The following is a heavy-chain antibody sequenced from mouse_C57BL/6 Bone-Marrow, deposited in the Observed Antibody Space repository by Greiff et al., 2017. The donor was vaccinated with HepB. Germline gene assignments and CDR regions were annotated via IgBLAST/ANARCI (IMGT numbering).Heavy chain of an antibody. CDR2: IYPGDGDT. CDR1: GYAFSSYW. CDR3: ARYGGSKRAMDY. Sequence: QVQLQQSGAELVKPGASVKISCKASGYAFSSYWMNWVKQRPGKGLEWIGQIYPGDGDTNYNGKFKGKATLTADQSSSTAYMQLSSLTSEDSAVYFCARYGGSKRAMDYWGQGTSVTVSS. J-gene: IGHJ4*01. D-gene: IGHD1-1*01. V-gene: IGHV1-80*01.